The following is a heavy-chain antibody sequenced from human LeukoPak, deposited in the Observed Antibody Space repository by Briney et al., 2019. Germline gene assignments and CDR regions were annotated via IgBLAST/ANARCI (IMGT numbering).Heavy chain of an antibody. CDR1: SGSFSGYY. J-gene: IGHJ4*02. CDR2: INRGGST. CDR3: ARGYGSGSYYNY. V-gene: IGHV4-34*01. Sequence: SETLSHTCAVYSGSFSGYYWSWIRQPPGEGLEWIGEINRGGSTNYNPSLKSRVTISVDTSKNQFSLKLTSVTAADTAVYYCARGYGSGSYYNYWGQGTLVTVSS. D-gene: IGHD3-10*01.